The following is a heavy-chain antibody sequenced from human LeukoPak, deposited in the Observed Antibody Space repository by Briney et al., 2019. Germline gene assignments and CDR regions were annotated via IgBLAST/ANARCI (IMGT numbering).Heavy chain of an antibody. J-gene: IGHJ4*02. CDR2: ISSSGSTI. D-gene: IGHD6-13*01. V-gene: IGHV3-48*03. CDR3: ARGYAFRVELFDY. Sequence: GGSLRLSCAASGFTFDDYGMNWVRQAPGKGLEWVSYISSSGSTIYYADSVKGRFTISRDNAKNSLYLQMNSLRAEDTAVYYCARGYAFRVELFDYWGQGTLVTVSS. CDR1: GFTFDDYG.